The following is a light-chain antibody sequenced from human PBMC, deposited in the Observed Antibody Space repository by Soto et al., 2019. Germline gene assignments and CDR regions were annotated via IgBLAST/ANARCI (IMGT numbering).Light chain of an antibody. CDR3: HQYGSAPAWT. Sequence: EIVLTQSPGTLSLFPGERATLSCRASQSISSIYLAWYQQKPGQAPRLLIHGASNRATGIPDRFSGAGSGTDFTLTISRLEPEDFAVYYGHQYGSAPAWTFGQGTKVEIK. CDR1: QSISSIY. V-gene: IGKV3-20*01. J-gene: IGKJ1*01. CDR2: GAS.